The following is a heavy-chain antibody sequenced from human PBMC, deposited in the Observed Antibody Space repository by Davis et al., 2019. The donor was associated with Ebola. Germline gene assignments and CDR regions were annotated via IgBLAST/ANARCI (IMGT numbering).Heavy chain of an antibody. J-gene: IGHJ6*02. CDR3: ARNPGDYRDKQRTQYGMDV. D-gene: IGHD4-11*01. V-gene: IGHV3-23*01. Sequence: PGGSLRLSCAASGFTFSSYATSRVLQALGKGLEWVSAISGSGGSTDYADSVKGRFTISRDNSKNTLCLQMSSLRAEDTAVYYCARNPGDYRDKQRTQYGMDVWGQGTTVTVSS. CDR1: GFTFSSYA. CDR2: ISGSGGST.